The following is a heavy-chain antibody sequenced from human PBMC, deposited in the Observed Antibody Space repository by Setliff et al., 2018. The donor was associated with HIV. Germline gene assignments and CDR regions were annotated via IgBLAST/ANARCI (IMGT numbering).Heavy chain of an antibody. V-gene: IGHV4-34*01. J-gene: IGHJ4*02. Sequence: SETLSLTCAVYGGSLSGYFWSWVRQPPGKGLEWIGEISHSGSTYYNPSLKSRVTMSVDTSKNQFSLKLTSVTAADTAVYYCARGSDYIWGNYRFPFDYWGQGTLVTVSS. D-gene: IGHD3-16*02. CDR3: ARGSDYIWGNYRFPFDY. CDR1: GGSLSGYF. CDR2: ISHSGST.